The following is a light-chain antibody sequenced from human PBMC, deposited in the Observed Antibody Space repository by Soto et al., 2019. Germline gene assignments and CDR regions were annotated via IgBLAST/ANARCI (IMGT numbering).Light chain of an antibody. J-gene: IGKJ5*01. Sequence: EIWLTHSPATRPWFPGERPPLSGRASQSVSSSYLAWYQQKPGQAPRLLIYGASTRATGIPARFSGSGSGTEFTLTISSLQPEDFAVYYCQQYNSWSMTFGQGTRLEIK. CDR3: QQYNSWSMT. CDR2: GAS. CDR1: QSVSSSY. V-gene: IGKV3-15*01.